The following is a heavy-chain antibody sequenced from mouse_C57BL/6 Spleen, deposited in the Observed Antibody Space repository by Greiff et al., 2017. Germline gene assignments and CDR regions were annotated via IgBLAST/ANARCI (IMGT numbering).Heavy chain of an antibody. D-gene: IGHD2-5*01. Sequence: DVMLVESGGDLVKPGGSLKLSCAASGFTFSSYGMSWVRQTPDKRLEWVATISSGGSYTYYPDSVKGRFTISRDNAKNTLYLQMSSLKSEDTAMYYCARHGYSNYDFDYWGQGTTLTVSS. J-gene: IGHJ2*01. CDR3: ARHGYSNYDFDY. CDR1: GFTFSSYG. CDR2: ISSGGSYT. V-gene: IGHV5-6*02.